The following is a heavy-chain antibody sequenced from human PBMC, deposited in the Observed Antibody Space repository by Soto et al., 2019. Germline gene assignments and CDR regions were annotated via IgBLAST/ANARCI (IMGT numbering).Heavy chain of an antibody. CDR2: ISAYNGNT. D-gene: IGHD3-3*01. J-gene: IGHJ4*02. CDR1: GYTFTSYG. Sequence: ASVKVSCKASGYTFTSYGISWVRQAPGQGLEWMGWISAYNGNTNYAQKLQGRVTMTTDTSTSTAYMELRSLRSDDTAVYYCARVHSQNYDFWSGYYQPFDYWGQGTLVTVSS. V-gene: IGHV1-18*01. CDR3: ARVHSQNYDFWSGYYQPFDY.